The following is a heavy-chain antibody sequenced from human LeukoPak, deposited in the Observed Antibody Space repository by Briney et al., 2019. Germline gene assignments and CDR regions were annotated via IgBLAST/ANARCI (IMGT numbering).Heavy chain of an antibody. Sequence: SETLSLPCTVSRGSFSSSGYFWGWIRQPPEKGVEGIGSIYYSGTTYYNPSLKSRVTISVDTSKKQFSLKLRSVTAADTAVYYCARHEWGITNAFDIWGQGTMVTVSS. V-gene: IGHV4-39*01. D-gene: IGHD1-14*01. CDR3: ARHEWGITNAFDI. J-gene: IGHJ3*02. CDR2: IYYSGTT. CDR1: RGSFSSSGYF.